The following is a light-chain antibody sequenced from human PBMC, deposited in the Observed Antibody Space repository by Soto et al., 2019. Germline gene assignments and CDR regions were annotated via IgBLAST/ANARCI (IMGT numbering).Light chain of an antibody. Sequence: EIVLTQSPATLSLSPGERATLSCRASQSVSSYLAWYQQKPGQAPRLLIYDASNRATGIPARFSGSGSWTDFTLTISSLEAEDFAVYYCQQRSNWPPITFGQGTRLESK. CDR2: DAS. V-gene: IGKV3-11*01. CDR1: QSVSSY. J-gene: IGKJ5*01. CDR3: QQRSNWPPIT.